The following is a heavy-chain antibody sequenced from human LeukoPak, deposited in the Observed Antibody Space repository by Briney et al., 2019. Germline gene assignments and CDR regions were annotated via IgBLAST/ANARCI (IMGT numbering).Heavy chain of an antibody. CDR1: GFTFSSYG. Sequence: PGGSLRLSCAASGFTFSSYGMHWVRQAPGKGLEWVAVISYDGSNKYYADSVKGRFTISRDNSKNTLYLQMNSLRAEDTAVYYCAKDSVRVARGYFDYWGQGTLVTVSS. V-gene: IGHV3-30*18. CDR3: AKDSVRVARGYFDY. D-gene: IGHD3-10*02. CDR2: ISYDGSNK. J-gene: IGHJ4*02.